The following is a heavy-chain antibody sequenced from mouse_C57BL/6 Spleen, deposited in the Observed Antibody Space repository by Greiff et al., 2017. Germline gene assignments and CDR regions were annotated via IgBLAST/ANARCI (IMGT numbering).Heavy chain of an antibody. CDR1: GYTFTSYW. Sequence: QVQLQQPGAELVKPGASVKLSCKASGYTFTSYWMHWVKQRPGQGLEWIGMIHPNSSSTNYNEKFKSKATLTVDKSSSTAYMQLSSLTSEDSAVYYCTRWGDEGNYFDYWGQGTTLTVSS. J-gene: IGHJ2*01. V-gene: IGHV1-64*01. CDR2: IHPNSSST. CDR3: TRWGDEGNYFDY.